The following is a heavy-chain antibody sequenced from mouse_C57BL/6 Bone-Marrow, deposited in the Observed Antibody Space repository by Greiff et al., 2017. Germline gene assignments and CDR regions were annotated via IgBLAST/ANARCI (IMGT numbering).Heavy chain of an antibody. D-gene: IGHD2-1*01. Sequence: EVQLQQSGPELVKPGASVKISCKASGYSFTDYNMNWVKQSNGKSLEWIGVINPNYGTTSYNQKFKGKATLTVDQSSSTAYMQLNSLTSEDSSVYYCAGGLYYGSYVEFAYWGQGTLVTVSA. CDR3: AGGLYYGSYVEFAY. J-gene: IGHJ3*01. CDR1: GYSFTDYN. V-gene: IGHV1-39*01. CDR2: INPNYGTT.